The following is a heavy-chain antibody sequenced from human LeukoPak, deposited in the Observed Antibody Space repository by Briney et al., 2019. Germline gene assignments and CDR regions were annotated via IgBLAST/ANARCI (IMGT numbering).Heavy chain of an antibody. CDR1: GFTFSTYW. Sequence: GGSLRLSCAASGFTFSTYWMYWVRQAPGKGPEWLASIKHDGSDRYYEDSVKGRFTISRDNAKNSVYLQMNSLRAEDTAVYYCARDHLGGWALEYWGQGTLVTVSS. CDR3: ARDHLGGWALEY. CDR2: IKHDGSDR. V-gene: IGHV3-7*01. D-gene: IGHD6-19*01. J-gene: IGHJ4*02.